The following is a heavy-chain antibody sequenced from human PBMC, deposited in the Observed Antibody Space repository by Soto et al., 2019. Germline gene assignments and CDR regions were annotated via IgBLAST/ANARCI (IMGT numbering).Heavy chain of an antibody. V-gene: IGHV1-69*06. CDR3: ATRYSRPPNLSDY. D-gene: IGHD6-13*01. CDR1: GGTFSSYA. CDR2: IIHIFGTA. Sequence: QVQLVQSGAEGKKPGSSVKVSCKASGGTFSSYAISWVRQAPGQGLEWMGGIIHIFGTANYAQKFQGRVTITADKSTSTAYMELSSLRSEDTAVYYCATRYSRPPNLSDYWGQGTLGTVSS. J-gene: IGHJ4*02.